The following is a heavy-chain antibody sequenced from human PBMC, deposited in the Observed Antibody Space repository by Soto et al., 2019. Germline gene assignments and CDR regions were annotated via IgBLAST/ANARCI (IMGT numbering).Heavy chain of an antibody. CDR2: ISYDGSNK. CDR1: GFTFSSYG. D-gene: IGHD6-13*01. J-gene: IGHJ4*02. CDR3: AKFIAAAGQNLFDY. V-gene: IGHV3-30*18. Sequence: PGGSLRLSCAASGFTFSSYGMHWVRQAPGKGLEWVAVISYDGSNKYYADSVKGRFTISRDSSKNTLYLQMNSLRAEDTAVYYCAKFIAAAGQNLFDYWGQGTLVTVSS.